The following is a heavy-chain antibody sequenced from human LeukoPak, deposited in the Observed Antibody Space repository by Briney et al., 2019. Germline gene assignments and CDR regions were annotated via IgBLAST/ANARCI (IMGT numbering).Heavy chain of an antibody. Sequence: SQTLSLTCVISGDSVSSNSAAWNWIRHSPSRGLKCLGRTYYRSKWYNDYAVSVKSRITINPDTSKNQFSLQLSSVTPEDTAVYYCARQNNTYHHYNLGWFDPWGQGTLVTVSS. D-gene: IGHD5-24*01. V-gene: IGHV6-1*01. CDR3: ARQNNTYHHYNLGWFDP. CDR2: TYYRSKWYN. CDR1: GDSVSSNSAA. J-gene: IGHJ5*02.